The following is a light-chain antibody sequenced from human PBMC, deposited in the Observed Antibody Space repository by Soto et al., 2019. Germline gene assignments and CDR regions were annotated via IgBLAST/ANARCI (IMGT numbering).Light chain of an antibody. CDR1: QGISNY. V-gene: IGKV1-27*01. J-gene: IGKJ1*01. CDR3: QQHNSAPWT. CDR2: VAS. Sequence: DLQMTQSPSSLSTSVGDRVTITCRASQGISNYLAWYQQQPGKVPKLLIYVASTLQSGVPSRFSGSGSGTDFTLTISSLQPEDVATYYCQQHNSAPWTFGQGTKVEIK.